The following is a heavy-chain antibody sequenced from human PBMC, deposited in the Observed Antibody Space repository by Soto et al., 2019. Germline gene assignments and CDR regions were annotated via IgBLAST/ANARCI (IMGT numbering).Heavy chain of an antibody. J-gene: IGHJ3*02. V-gene: IGHV1-69*06. D-gene: IGHD6-6*01. CDR3: ARKVASSDDAFDI. CDR2: IIPMFGTL. CDR1: GGTFSSYT. Sequence: QLHLVQSGAEVKKPGSSVKVSCKASGGTFSSYTINWVRQAPGQGLEWLGGIIPMFGTLYYAQKFQGRLTIAADSSTSTAYMELSTLRSDDTAVYYCARKVASSDDAFDIWGQGTMVTVYS.